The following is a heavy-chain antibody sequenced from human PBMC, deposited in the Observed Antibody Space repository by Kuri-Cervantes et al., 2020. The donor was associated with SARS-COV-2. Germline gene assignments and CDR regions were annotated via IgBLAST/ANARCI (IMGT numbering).Heavy chain of an antibody. D-gene: IGHD3-3*01. V-gene: IGHV3-30*18. Sequence: GGSLRLSCAASGFTFSSYGMHWVRQAPGKRLEWVAVISYDGSNKYYADSVKGRFTISRDNSKNTLYLQMNSLRAEDTAVYYCAKDQPRITIFGVVNDDAFDIWGQGTMVTVSS. CDR3: AKDQPRITIFGVVNDDAFDI. CDR2: ISYDGSNK. CDR1: GFTFSSYG. J-gene: IGHJ3*02.